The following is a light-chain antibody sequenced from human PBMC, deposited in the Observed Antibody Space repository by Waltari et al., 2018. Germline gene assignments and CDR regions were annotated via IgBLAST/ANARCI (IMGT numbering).Light chain of an antibody. V-gene: IGKV3-15*01. Sequence: EVVMTPSPAALSVSPGERVTLSCKASQNIDNYLAWYQQNPGQSPRLLIYGASTRATGVPARFSGSGSGTEFTLTISSLQSEDCAVFYCQQYNRWPPLTFGGGTKVEIK. CDR2: GAS. CDR1: QNIDNY. CDR3: QQYNRWPPLT. J-gene: IGKJ4*01.